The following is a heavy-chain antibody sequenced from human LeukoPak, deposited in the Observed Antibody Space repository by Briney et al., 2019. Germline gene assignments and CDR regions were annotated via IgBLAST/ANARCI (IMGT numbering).Heavy chain of an antibody. CDR1: GFTFSDAW. CDR2: IKRQTEGWTK. J-gene: IGHJ4*02. V-gene: IGHV3-15*01. Sequence: GGSLRLSRAASGFTFSDAWLNWVRQTPEKGLEWVARIKRQTEGWTKDYAAPVKGRFTISRDDSKSTVYLQMNSLEIEDTALYYCSRNADHDWWGQGTLVTVSS. CDR3: SRNADHDW. D-gene: IGHD1-14*01.